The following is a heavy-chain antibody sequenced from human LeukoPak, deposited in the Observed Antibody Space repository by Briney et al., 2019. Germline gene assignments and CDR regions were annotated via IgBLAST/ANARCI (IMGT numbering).Heavy chain of an antibody. Sequence: SAPLSLPFPVLGGPIRSYYWSGIRRPPGKGLEGIGCVYYSGGTNYNHSLKSGDTISVDTSKNQFSLKLSAVTAADTAVYDCARFKLGGIAVAGTEGDAFDIWGQGTMVTVSS. D-gene: IGHD6-19*01. J-gene: IGHJ3*02. V-gene: IGHV4-59*01. CDR1: GGPIRSYY. CDR3: ARFKLGGIAVAGTEGDAFDI. CDR2: VYYSGGT.